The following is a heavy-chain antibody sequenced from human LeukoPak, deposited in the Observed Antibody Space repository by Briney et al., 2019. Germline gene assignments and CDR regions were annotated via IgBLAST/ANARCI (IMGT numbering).Heavy chain of an antibody. CDR3: ARPLVEMATMQAFDI. CDR1: GGSISSSSYY. J-gene: IGHJ3*02. CDR2: IYYSGST. D-gene: IGHD5-24*01. V-gene: IGHV4-39*01. Sequence: SETLSLTCTVSGGSISSSSYYWGWIRQPPGKGLEWIGSIYYSGSTYYNPSLKSRVTISVDTSKNQFSLKLSSVTAADTAVYYCARPLVEMATMQAFDIWGQGTMVTVSS.